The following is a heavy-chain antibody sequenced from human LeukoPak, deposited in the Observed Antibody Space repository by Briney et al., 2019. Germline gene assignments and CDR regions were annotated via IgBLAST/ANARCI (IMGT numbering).Heavy chain of an antibody. J-gene: IGHJ4*02. Sequence: PSETLSLTCTVSGVSISSYYWSWIRQSPGKGLEWIGYINYMGATNYNPSLKSRLTISIDTSKNKISLRLNSVTAADTAVYYGATHACGRGPCYFSDYWGQGTLVTVSS. CDR1: GVSISSYY. CDR3: ATHACGRGPCYFSDY. V-gene: IGHV4-59*08. CDR2: INYMGAT. D-gene: IGHD2-21*01.